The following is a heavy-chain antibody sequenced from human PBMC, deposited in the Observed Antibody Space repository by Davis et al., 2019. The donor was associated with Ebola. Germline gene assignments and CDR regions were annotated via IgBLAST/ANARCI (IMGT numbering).Heavy chain of an antibody. CDR1: GGSISSSNW. CDR2: INHSGST. D-gene: IGHD4-17*01. CDR3: ARHGLSGDNDY. J-gene: IGHJ4*02. Sequence: SETLSLTCAVSGGSISSSNWWSWVRQHPGKGLEWIGEINHSGSTNYNPSLKSRVTISVDTSKNQFSLKLSSVTAADTALYYCARHGLSGDNDYWGQGTLVTVSS. V-gene: IGHV4-4*02.